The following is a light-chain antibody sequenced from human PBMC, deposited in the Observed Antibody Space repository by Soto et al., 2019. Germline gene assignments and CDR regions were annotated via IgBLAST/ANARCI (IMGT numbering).Light chain of an antibody. V-gene: IGLV2-23*03. CDR2: EGS. CDR1: SSDVGSHNI. CDR3: CSYAGSSTFVV. J-gene: IGLJ2*01. Sequence: QSALTQPASVSWSPGQSITISCTGTSSDVGSHNIVSWYQQHPGKAPKLMIYEGSKRPSGISNRFSASKSGITASLTISGLQAEDEADYYCCSYAGSSTFVVFGGGTKVTVL.